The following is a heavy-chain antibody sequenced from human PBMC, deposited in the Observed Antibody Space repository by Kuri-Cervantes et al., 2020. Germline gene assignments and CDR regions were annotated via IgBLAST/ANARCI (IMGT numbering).Heavy chain of an antibody. D-gene: IGHD1-26*01. CDR1: GGSFSGYY. CDR2: INHSGST. Sequence: SETLSLTCAVSGGSFSGYYWTWIRQSPVKGLEWIGEINHSGSTNYNPSLKSRVTISVDTSKNQFSLALSSVTAADTAVYYCARGVGATPYYYYYYMDVWGKGTTVTVSS. J-gene: IGHJ6*03. CDR3: ARGVGATPYYYYYYMDV. V-gene: IGHV4-34*01.